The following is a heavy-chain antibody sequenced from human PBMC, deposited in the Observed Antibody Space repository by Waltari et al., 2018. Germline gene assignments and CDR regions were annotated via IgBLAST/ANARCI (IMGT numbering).Heavy chain of an antibody. D-gene: IGHD7-27*01. Sequence: QVHLQSSGPGLVKPSQTLSLTCAISGDSVSSNGAAWHWIRQSPSRGLEWLGRTYYRSKWYHDFAPSVKSRITINPDTSKNHFSLQLNSVTPEDTAVYYCARDAHWGLGALDIWGQGTMVTVSS. J-gene: IGHJ3*02. CDR2: TYYRSKWYH. V-gene: IGHV6-1*01. CDR1: GDSVSSNGAA. CDR3: ARDAHWGLGALDI.